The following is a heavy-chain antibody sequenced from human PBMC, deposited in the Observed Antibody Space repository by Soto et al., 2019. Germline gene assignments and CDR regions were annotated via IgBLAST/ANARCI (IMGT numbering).Heavy chain of an antibody. CDR2: IYYAGST. CDR1: GDSLSSGGYY. D-gene: IGHD2-15*01. Sequence: QVQLQQSGPGLVRPSQTLSLTCTVSGDSLSSGGYYWTWIRQHPGKGLEWIGYIYYAGSTFSNPSLRSRVTLSVDTSKNQFSLNLTSVTAADTAVYYCARDRGDGGNDYVDSWGQGTLVTVSS. J-gene: IGHJ4*02. CDR3: ARDRGDGGNDYVDS. V-gene: IGHV4-31*03.